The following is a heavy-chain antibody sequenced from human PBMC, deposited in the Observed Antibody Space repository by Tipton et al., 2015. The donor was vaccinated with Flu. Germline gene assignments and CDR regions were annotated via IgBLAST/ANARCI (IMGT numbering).Heavy chain of an antibody. V-gene: IGHV3-33*01. J-gene: IGHJ4*02. CDR1: GFIFSTYG. CDR3: VRDRGTGFCFSPSCPIGDY. Sequence: SLRLSCAASGFIFSTYGMHWVRQAPGKGLEWVSVIWYDGTNEQYIDSVKGRFTISRDNSKNTLYLQMNSLRVEDTAVYYCVRDRGTGFCFSPSCPIGDYWGQGTPVTVSS. CDR2: IWYDGTNE. D-gene: IGHD1-1*01.